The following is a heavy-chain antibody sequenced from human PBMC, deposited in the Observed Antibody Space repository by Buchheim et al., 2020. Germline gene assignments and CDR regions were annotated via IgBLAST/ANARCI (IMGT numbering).Heavy chain of an antibody. D-gene: IGHD2-15*01. CDR3: ARVYRGYCSGGSCYSNYFDY. J-gene: IGHJ4*02. CDR2: IYYSGST. V-gene: IGHV4-59*01. Sequence: QVQLQESGPGLVKPSETLSLTCTVSGGSISSYYWSWIRQPPGKGLEWIGYIYYSGSTNYNPSLKSRVTISVDTSKNQFSLKLSSVTAAGTAVYYCARVYRGYCSGGSCYSNYFDYWGQGTL. CDR1: GGSISSYY.